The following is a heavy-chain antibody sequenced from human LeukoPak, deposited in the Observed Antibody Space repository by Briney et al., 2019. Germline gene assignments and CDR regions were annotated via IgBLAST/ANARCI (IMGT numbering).Heavy chain of an antibody. CDR2: INQDGSEK. V-gene: IGHV3-7*01. D-gene: IGHD5/OR15-5a*01. CDR1: GFIFRSYW. CDR3: SRVLEV. Sequence: PGGSLRLSCEVSGFIFRSYWMDWVRQAPGRGLEWVANINQDGSEKYFVDSVKGRFTISRDNAKSSLYLQMNSLRAEDTAVYFCSRVLEVWGKGTTVTVST. J-gene: IGHJ6*04.